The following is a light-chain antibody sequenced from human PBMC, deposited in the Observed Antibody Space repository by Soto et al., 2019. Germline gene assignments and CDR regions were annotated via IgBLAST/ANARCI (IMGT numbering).Light chain of an antibody. CDR3: SSYTSSNTLV. V-gene: IGLV2-14*01. J-gene: IGLJ1*01. CDR1: SSDVGGYNY. Sequence: SVLTQPASVSGSPGQSITISCTGISSDVGGYNYVSWYQQHPGKAPKLMIYDVSNRPSGVSNRFSGSKSGNTASLTISGLQAEDEADYYSSSYTSSNTLVFGTGTKVTVL. CDR2: DVS.